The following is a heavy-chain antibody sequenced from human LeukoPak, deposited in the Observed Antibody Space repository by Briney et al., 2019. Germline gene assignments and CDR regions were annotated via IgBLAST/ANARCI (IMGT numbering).Heavy chain of an antibody. CDR3: ARGGDSSGYSKGHFDY. CDR2: IIPIFGTA. Sequence: ASVKVSCKASGGTFSSYAISWVRQAPGQGLEWMGGIIPIFGTANYAQKFQGRVTITADESTSTAYMELSSLRSEDTAVYYCARGGDSSGYSKGHFDYWGQGTLVTVSS. J-gene: IGHJ4*02. D-gene: IGHD3-22*01. CDR1: GGTFSSYA. V-gene: IGHV1-69*13.